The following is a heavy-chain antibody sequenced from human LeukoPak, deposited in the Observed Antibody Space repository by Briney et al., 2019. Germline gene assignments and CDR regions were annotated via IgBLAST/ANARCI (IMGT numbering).Heavy chain of an antibody. D-gene: IGHD3-3*01. CDR1: GYTFTSYG. J-gene: IGHJ6*02. Sequence: ASVKVSCKASGYTFTSYGISWVRLAPGQGLEWMGWISAYNGNTNYAQKFQGRVTITADESTSTAYMELSSLRSEDTAVYYCARSGPFGVVIILGNYYYGMDVWGQGTTATVSS. CDR2: ISAYNGNT. V-gene: IGHV1-18*01. CDR3: ARSGPFGVVIILGNYYYGMDV.